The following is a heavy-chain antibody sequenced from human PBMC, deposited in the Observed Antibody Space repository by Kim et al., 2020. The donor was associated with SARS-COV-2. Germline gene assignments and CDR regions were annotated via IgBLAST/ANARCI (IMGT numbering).Heavy chain of an antibody. D-gene: IGHD3-9*01. CDR3: AREDWRFDS. CDR2: GRET. Sequence: GRETTSVDSVKGRFTIPRDNAKNSLYLQLNSLRAEDTAVYFCAREDWRFDSWGQGTLVTVSS. J-gene: IGHJ4*02. V-gene: IGHV3-7*01.